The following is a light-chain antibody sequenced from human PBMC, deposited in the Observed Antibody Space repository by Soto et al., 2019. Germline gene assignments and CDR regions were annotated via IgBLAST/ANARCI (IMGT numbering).Light chain of an antibody. CDR1: TGAVTSGHY. CDR3: LLSYSGDSWV. CDR2: DTS. V-gene: IGLV7-46*01. Sequence: QAVVNQEPSLTVSPGGTVTLTCGSSTGAVTSGHYPYWFQQKPGQAPTTLIYDTSSKHSWTPARFSGSLLGDKAALTLSGAQPEDEAEYYCLLSYSGDSWVFGGGTKLTVL. J-gene: IGLJ3*02.